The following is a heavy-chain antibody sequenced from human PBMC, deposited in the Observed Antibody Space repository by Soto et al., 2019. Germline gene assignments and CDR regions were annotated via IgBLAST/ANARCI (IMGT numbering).Heavy chain of an antibody. D-gene: IGHD5-18*01. V-gene: IGHV1-18*01. CDR3: ARRVQVWLPDYYGMDV. Sequence: QAQLVQSGAEVKKPGASVNVSCKASGYDYVTYAITWVRQRPGQGLEWMGWISTLNGNTNYAQNCQGRVTMTTDTSTRIGHLELRSLRSDDTAVYYCARRVQVWLPDYYGMDVWGQGTTVTVSS. J-gene: IGHJ6*02. CDR1: GYDYVTYA. CDR2: ISTLNGNT.